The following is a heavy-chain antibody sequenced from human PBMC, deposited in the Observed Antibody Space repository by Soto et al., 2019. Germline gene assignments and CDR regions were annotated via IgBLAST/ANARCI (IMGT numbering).Heavy chain of an antibody. V-gene: IGHV3-23*01. D-gene: IGHD3-10*01. CDR1: GFTFSTYA. CDR2: ISGSGSSR. J-gene: IGHJ4*02. Sequence: GGSLILSCAASGFTFSTYAMSWVRQAPGKGLEWVSAISGSGSSRYYADSAKGRFTISRDNSKNTLFLQLNSLRAEDTAVYYCAKELLRLGESLERYFDYWGQGTLVTVSS. CDR3: AKELLRLGESLERYFDY.